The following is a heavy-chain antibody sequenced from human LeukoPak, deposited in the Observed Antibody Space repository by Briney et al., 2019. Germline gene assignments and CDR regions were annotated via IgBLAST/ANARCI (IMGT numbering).Heavy chain of an antibody. V-gene: IGHV1-2*02. CDR1: GYTFNDHY. D-gene: IGHD3-10*01. CDR3: ASDARRGSGTCYAY. Sequence: GASVKVSCKASGYTFNDHYMHWVRQAPGQGPEWMGWINPASGDTNFPQKFQGRVIMTRDTSITTVYMSLSGLRSDDTAVYYCASDARRGSGTCYAYWGQGTLVTVSS. CDR2: INPASGDT. J-gene: IGHJ4*02.